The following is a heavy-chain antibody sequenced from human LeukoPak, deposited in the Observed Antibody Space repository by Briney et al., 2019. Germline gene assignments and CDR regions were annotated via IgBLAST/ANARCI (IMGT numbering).Heavy chain of an antibody. Sequence: SETLSLTCAVYGGSFSGYYWSWIRQPPGKGLEWIGEINHSGSTNYNPSHKSRVTISVDTSKNQFSLKLSSVTAADTAVYYCARLSVAGTYYYYYMDVWGKGNTVTVSS. CDR2: INHSGST. CDR3: ARLSVAGTYYYYYMDV. D-gene: IGHD6-19*01. V-gene: IGHV4-34*01. CDR1: GGSFSGYY. J-gene: IGHJ6*03.